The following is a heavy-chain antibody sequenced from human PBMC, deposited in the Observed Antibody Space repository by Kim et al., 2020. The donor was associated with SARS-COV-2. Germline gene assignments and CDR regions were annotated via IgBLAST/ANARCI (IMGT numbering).Heavy chain of an antibody. CDR1: GYTFISYG. CDR2: ISAYNGNT. V-gene: IGHV1-18*01. D-gene: IGHD2-15*01. Sequence: ASVKVSCKASGYTFISYGINWVRQAPGQGLEWMGWISAYNGNTNYAQKFQGRVTMTTDTSTSTAYMELRSLRSDDTAVYYCAREAVGPALLGYWGQGTLVTVSS. J-gene: IGHJ4*02. CDR3: AREAVGPALLGY.